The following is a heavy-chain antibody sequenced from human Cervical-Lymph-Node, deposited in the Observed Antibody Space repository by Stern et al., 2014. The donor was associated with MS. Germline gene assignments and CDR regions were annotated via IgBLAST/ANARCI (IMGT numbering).Heavy chain of an antibody. Sequence: QVQLQESGPGLVKPSETLSLTCAVSGGSISSSDYYWGWIRQPPGKGLEWIGRIHEGGSTFSHPFLNSRVTISSDTSKNQFLPRLSSVTAADTAMYYCARGLLWFGELKVNGFDPWGQGTLVTVSS. J-gene: IGHJ5*02. D-gene: IGHD3-10*01. V-gene: IGHV4-39*01. CDR2: IHEGGST. CDR1: GGSISSSDYY. CDR3: ARGLLWFGELKVNGFDP.